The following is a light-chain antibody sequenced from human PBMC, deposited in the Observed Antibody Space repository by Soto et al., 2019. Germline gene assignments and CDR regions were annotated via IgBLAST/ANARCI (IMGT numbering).Light chain of an antibody. J-gene: IGKJ1*01. Sequence: IQMTQSPSSLSASVGDRVTITCRASQTISSWLAWYQQKPGKAPKPLIYKASTLKSGVPSRFSGSGSGTEFTLTISSLQPDDFATYYCQHYNSYSEAFGQGTKVDIK. CDR2: KAS. CDR1: QTISSW. V-gene: IGKV1-5*03. CDR3: QHYNSYSEA.